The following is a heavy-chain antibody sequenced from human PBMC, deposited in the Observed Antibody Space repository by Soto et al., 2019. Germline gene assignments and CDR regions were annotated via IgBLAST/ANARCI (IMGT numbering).Heavy chain of an antibody. J-gene: IGHJ5*02. D-gene: IGHD6-13*01. CDR3: ARVGDSSSWLNWFDP. CDR2: INHSGST. V-gene: IGHV4-34*01. Sequence: SETLSLTCAVYGGSFSGYYWSWIRQPPGKGLEWIGEINHSGSTNYNPSLKSRVTISVDTSKNQFSLKLSSVTAADTAVYYCARVGDSSSWLNWFDPWGQGTLVTVSS. CDR1: GGSFSGYY.